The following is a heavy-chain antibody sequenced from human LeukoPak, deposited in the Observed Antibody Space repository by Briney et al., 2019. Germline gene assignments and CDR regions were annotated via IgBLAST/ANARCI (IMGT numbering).Heavy chain of an antibody. V-gene: IGHV3-7*01. CDR1: GFKFSYYW. D-gene: IGHD6-19*01. CDR2: IKQDGSEK. J-gene: IGHJ6*03. CDR3: ARDLEAVAGTNPYYYYYMDV. Sequence: GGSLRLSCAASGFKFSYYWMTWVRQAPGKGLEWVANIKQDGSEKYYVDSVKGRFTISRDNAKNSLYLQMNSLRAEDTAVYYCARDLEAVAGTNPYYYYYMDVWGKGTTVTVSS.